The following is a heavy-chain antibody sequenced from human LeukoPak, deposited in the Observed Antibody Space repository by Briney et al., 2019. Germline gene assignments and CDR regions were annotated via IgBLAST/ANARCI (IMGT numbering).Heavy chain of an antibody. CDR3: ARDLSKFDYYGSGSYAPNWFDP. V-gene: IGHV1-69*06. Sequence: ASVKVSCKASGGTFSSYAISWVRQAPGQGLEWMGGIIPIFGTANYAQKFQGRVTITADKSTSTAYMELSSLRSEDTAVYYCARDLSKFDYYGSGSYAPNWFDPWGQGTLVTVSS. D-gene: IGHD3-10*01. CDR1: GGTFSSYA. J-gene: IGHJ5*02. CDR2: IIPIFGTA.